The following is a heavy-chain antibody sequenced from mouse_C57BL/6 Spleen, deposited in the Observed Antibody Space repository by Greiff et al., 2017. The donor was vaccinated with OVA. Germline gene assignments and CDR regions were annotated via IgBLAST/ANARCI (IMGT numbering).Heavy chain of an antibody. CDR1: GYSFTDYN. CDR2: INPNNGAT. CDR3: ARGSSGSYDAMDY. D-gene: IGHD1-1*02. Sequence: EVQLQQSGPELVKPGASVKISCKASGYSFTDYNMNWVKQSNGKSLEWIGVINPNNGATSYNQKFKGKATLTVDQSSSTAYMQLNSLTSEDSAVYSGARGSSGSYDAMDYWGQGTSVTVSA. V-gene: IGHV1-39*01. J-gene: IGHJ4*01.